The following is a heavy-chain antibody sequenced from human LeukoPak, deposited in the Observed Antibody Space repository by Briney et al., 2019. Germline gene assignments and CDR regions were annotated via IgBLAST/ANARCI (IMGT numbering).Heavy chain of an antibody. J-gene: IGHJ4*02. CDR1: GFSFSAYW. D-gene: IGHD4-17*01. CDR2: ISRDERTT. Sequence: GGSLRLSCAASGFSFSAYWMHWVRQAPGEGLVWVSRISRDERTTSYADSVKGRFTISRDNAKNTLYLQMNSLRAEDTAVYYCAKGGATVIDYWGQGTLVTVSS. V-gene: IGHV3-74*01. CDR3: AKGGATVIDY.